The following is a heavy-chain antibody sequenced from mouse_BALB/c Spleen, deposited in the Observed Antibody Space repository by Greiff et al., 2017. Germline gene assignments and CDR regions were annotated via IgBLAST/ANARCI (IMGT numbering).Heavy chain of an antibody. D-gene: IGHD2-1*01. V-gene: IGHV1-87*01. Sequence: VQLQQSGAELARPGASVKLSCKASGYTFTSYWMQWVKQRPGQGLEWIGAIYPGDGDTRYTQKFKGKATLTADKSSSTAYMQLSSLASEDSAVYYCARWGGNLAYWGQGTLVTVSA. CDR3: ARWGGNLAY. CDR2: IYPGDGDT. CDR1: GYTFTSYW. J-gene: IGHJ3*01.